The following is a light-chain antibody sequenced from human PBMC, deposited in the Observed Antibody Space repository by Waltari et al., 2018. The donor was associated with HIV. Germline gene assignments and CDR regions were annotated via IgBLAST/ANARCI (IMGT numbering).Light chain of an antibody. J-gene: IGKJ1*01. Sequence: ETVMTQSPATLSVFPGEKATLSCRASESFSTNLAWYQQKPGQAPRLLIYDASARATGVPARFSGSGSGTEFTLTISSLQSEDFAVYHCQQYYSWPLTFGQGTKVEVK. CDR2: DAS. CDR1: ESFSTN. CDR3: QQYYSWPLT. V-gene: IGKV3-15*01.